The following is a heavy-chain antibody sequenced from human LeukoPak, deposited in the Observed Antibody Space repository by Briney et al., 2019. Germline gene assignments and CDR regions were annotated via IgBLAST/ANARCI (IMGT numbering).Heavy chain of an antibody. CDR3: ASLRPYYDSSGYYYDY. V-gene: IGHV4-34*01. Sequence: SETLSLTCAVYGGSFSGYYWSWIRQPPGKGLEWIGEINHSGSTNYNPSLKSRVTISVDTSKNQFSLKLSPVTAADTAVYYCASLRPYYDSSGYYYDYWGQGTLVTVSS. CDR1: GGSFSGYY. J-gene: IGHJ4*02. CDR2: INHSGST. D-gene: IGHD3-22*01.